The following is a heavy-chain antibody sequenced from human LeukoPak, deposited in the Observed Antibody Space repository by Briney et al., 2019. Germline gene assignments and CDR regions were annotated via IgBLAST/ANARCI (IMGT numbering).Heavy chain of an antibody. CDR3: ARGEPDIVVVPATNYYYYMDV. V-gene: IGHV4-38-2*02. D-gene: IGHD2-2*01. J-gene: IGHJ6*03. CDR1: GYSISSGYY. Sequence: SETLSLTCSVSGYSISSGYYWGWIRQPPGKGLEWIGSIYHSGSTYYNPSLKSRVTISVDTSKNQFSLKLSSVTAADTAAYYCARGEPDIVVVPATNYYYYMDVWGKGTTVTVSS. CDR2: IYHSGST.